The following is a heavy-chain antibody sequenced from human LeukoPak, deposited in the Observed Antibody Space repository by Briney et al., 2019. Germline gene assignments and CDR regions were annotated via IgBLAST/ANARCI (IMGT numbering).Heavy chain of an antibody. Sequence: PSQTLSLTCAVSGGSISSGGYSWSWIRQPPGKGLEWIGYIYHSGSTYYNPSLKSRVTISVDRSKNQFSLKLSSVTAADTAVYYCARRRSYYYGSGPNAFDIWGQGTMVTVSS. V-gene: IGHV4-30-2*01. CDR3: ARRRSYYYGSGPNAFDI. CDR2: IYHSGST. J-gene: IGHJ3*02. D-gene: IGHD3-10*01. CDR1: GGSISSGGYS.